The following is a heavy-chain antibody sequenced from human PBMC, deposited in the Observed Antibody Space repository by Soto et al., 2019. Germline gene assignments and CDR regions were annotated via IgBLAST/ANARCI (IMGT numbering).Heavy chain of an antibody. V-gene: IGHV1-2*02. CDR1: GYTFTGYY. D-gene: IGHD2-15*01. CDR3: ARGYCSGGSCFPYV. CDR2: INPNSGGT. J-gene: IGHJ6*02. Sequence: VASVKVSCKASGYTFTGYYMHWVRQAPGQGLEWMGWINPNSGGTNYAQKFQGRVTMTRDTSISTAYMELSRLRSDDTAVYYCARGYCSGGSCFPYVWGQGTRVTFSS.